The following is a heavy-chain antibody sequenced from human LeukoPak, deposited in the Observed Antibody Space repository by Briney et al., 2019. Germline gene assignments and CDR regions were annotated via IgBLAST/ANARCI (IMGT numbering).Heavy chain of an antibody. J-gene: IGHJ5*02. Sequence: SETLSLTCIVSGYSISSGYYWGWIRQPPGKGLEWIGNLYHSGSTYYNPSLRSRATISGDTSKNQFSLSLSSVTAADTAVYYCARECFSTTCYTRSFDPWGQGTLVTVSS. V-gene: IGHV4-38-2*02. D-gene: IGHD2-2*02. CDR1: GYSISSGYY. CDR3: ARECFSTTCYTRSFDP. CDR2: LYHSGST.